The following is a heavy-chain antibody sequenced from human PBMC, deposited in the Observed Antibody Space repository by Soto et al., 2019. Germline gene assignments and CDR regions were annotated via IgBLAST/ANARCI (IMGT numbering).Heavy chain of an antibody. CDR3: ARDNHGGMIVF. Sequence: PSETLSLTCTVSGGSILNGGHYWTWIRQHPGKGLEWIGRIFFSGNTHYNPALKSRLTFSLDTAKNQFSLKLTSVTAADTAIYYCARDNHGGMIVFCGPGTLLTVS. J-gene: IGHJ4*02. D-gene: IGHD2-15*01. V-gene: IGHV4-31*03. CDR1: GGSILNGGHY. CDR2: IFFSGNT.